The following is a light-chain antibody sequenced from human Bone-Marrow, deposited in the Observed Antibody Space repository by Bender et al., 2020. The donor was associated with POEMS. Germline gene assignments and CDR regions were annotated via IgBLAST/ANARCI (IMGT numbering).Light chain of an antibody. CDR1: SSDVGGYNY. J-gene: IGLJ1*01. V-gene: IGLV2-14*03. Sequence: QSALTQPASVSASPGQSITISCSGTSSDVGGYNYVSWYQQHPGKAPKLMIHNVSNRPSGVSDRFSGSKSGNTASLTISGLQAEDEAYYYCSSFTTSSTFVFGTGTKVTVL. CDR3: SSFTTSSTFV. CDR2: NVS.